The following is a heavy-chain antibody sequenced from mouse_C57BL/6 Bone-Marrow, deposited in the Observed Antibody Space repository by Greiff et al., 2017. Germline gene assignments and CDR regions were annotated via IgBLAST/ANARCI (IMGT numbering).Heavy chain of an antibody. J-gene: IGHJ3*01. CDR2: IRHKANNHAT. V-gene: IGHV6-6*01. CDR3: TGDYGGFAY. Sequence: EVMLVESGAGLVQPGASMKLSCAASGFTFSDAWMDWVRQSPEQGLEWVAEIRHKANNHATYYAESVKGRFTISRDDSKSSVYLQMNSLRAEDTGIDDCTGDYGGFAYWGQGTLVTVSA. CDR1: GFTFSDAW. D-gene: IGHD2-4*01.